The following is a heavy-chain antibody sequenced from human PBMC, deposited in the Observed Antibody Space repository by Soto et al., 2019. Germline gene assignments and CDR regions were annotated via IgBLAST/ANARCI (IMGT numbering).Heavy chain of an antibody. CDR1: GGTFRRYA. V-gene: IGHV1-69*12. J-gene: IGHJ4*02. CDR3: AAMIVGVITSQFDY. D-gene: IGHD3-22*01. Sequence: QVQLVQSGAEVKKPGSSVQVSCKASGGTFRRYAISWVRQAPGQGLEWMGGIIPIFGTANYAQKFQGRVTITADESTSTAYMELSSLRSEDTAVYYCAAMIVGVITSQFDYWGQGTLVTVSS. CDR2: IIPIFGTA.